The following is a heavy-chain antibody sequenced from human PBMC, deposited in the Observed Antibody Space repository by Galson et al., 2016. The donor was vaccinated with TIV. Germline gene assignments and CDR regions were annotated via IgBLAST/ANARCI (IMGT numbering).Heavy chain of an antibody. Sequence: SLRLSCAASGFTFSSFGMHWVRQAPGKGLEWVALIWYDGTNTYYADSVKGRFTISRDNSKNTLFVQMNSLRAEDTAVYYCARAPDYGGNFGGTGKTHSYYVHYWGQGPLVTVSS. V-gene: IGHV3-33*01. D-gene: IGHD4-23*01. CDR1: GFTFSSFG. CDR3: ARAPDYGGNFGGTGKTHSYYVHY. CDR2: IWYDGTNT. J-gene: IGHJ4*02.